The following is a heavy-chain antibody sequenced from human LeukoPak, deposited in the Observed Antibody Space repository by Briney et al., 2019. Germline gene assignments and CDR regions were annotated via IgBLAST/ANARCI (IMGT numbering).Heavy chain of an antibody. D-gene: IGHD1/OR15-1a*01. CDR3: ARGSPEHSSILQK. CDR2: IYYTGGT. CDR1: GGSITNYY. Sequence: PSETLSLTCTVSGGSITNYYWNWLRQPPGKGLEWIGYIYYTGGTDYNPSLKSRVTFSVDTSKNQFSLKLSSVTAADTAVYYCARGSPEHSSILQKWGQGTLVTVSS. V-gene: IGHV4-59*01. J-gene: IGHJ4*02.